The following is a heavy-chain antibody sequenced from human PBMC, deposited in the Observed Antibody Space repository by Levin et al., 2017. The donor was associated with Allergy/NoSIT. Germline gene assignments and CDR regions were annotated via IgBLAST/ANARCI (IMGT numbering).Heavy chain of an antibody. CDR1: GFTFNSVW. CDR3: TTDGSSGRAEMATRNVDF. Sequence: GGSLRLSCAASGFTFNSVWMSWVRQAPGKGLEWVGRIKSKTDGGTTDYSAPVKGRFTISRDDSKKTLFLQMNSLKSEDTAVYYCTTDGSSGRAEMATRNVDFWGQGTLVTVSS. D-gene: IGHD5-24*01. J-gene: IGHJ4*02. CDR2: IKSKTDGGTT. V-gene: IGHV3-15*05.